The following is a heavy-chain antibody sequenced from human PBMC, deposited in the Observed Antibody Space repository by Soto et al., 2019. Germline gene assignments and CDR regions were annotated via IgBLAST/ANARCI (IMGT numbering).Heavy chain of an antibody. CDR1: GFRFSDHS. CDR3: ARSPKGSLVTA. Sequence: GGSLRLSCVASGFRFSDHSMTRVRQSPGKGLQWIAYISSSSDNIYYAESVRGRFTVSRDNAKNALFLQMNSLRDDDTATYYCARSPKGSLVTAWGQGTRVTVSS. D-gene: IGHD2-21*02. V-gene: IGHV3-48*02. CDR2: ISSSSDNI. J-gene: IGHJ4*02.